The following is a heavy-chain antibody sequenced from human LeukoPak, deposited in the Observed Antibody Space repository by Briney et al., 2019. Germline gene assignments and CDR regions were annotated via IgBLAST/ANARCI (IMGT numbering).Heavy chain of an antibody. CDR1: GFTFSSYN. Sequence: GGSLILSCAASGFTFSSYNMNWVRQAPGKGLEWVSSISTTSDYIYYADSLKGRFTISRDNAKNSLYLQMNSLRVEDTAVYYCAKVAKYYYGSETYYFFEHWGQGTPVTASS. J-gene: IGHJ4*02. CDR3: AKVAKYYYGSETYYFFEH. D-gene: IGHD3-10*01. CDR2: ISTTSDYI. V-gene: IGHV3-21*01.